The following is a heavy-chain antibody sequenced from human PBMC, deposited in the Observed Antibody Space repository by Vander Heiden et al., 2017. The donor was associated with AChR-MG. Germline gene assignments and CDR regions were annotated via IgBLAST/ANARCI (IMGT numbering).Heavy chain of an antibody. Sequence: QVQLVQSGAEVKKPGASVKVSCKASGYTFTGYYMHWVRQAPGQGLEWMGWINPNSGGTNYAQKFQGRVTMTRDTPISTAYMELSRLRSDDTAVYYCARHVDIDNGPVKSDYWGQGTLVTVSS. CDR1: GYTFTGYY. J-gene: IGHJ4*02. V-gene: IGHV1-2*02. D-gene: IGHD5-12*01. CDR3: ARHVDIDNGPVKSDY. CDR2: INPNSGGT.